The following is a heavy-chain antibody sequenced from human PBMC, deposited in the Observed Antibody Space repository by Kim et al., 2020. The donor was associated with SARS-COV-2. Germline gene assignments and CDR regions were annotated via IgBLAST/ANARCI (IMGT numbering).Heavy chain of an antibody. V-gene: IGHV1-8*01. CDR2: MNPNSGNT. CDR1: GYTFTSYD. J-gene: IGHJ6*02. D-gene: IGHD2-15*01. CDR3: ARAVGCSGGSCYLMNYYYYGMGV. Sequence: ASVKVSCKASGYTFTSYDINWVRQATGQGLEWMGWMNPNSGNTGYAQKFQGRVTMTRNTSISTAYMELSSLRSEDTAVYYCARAVGCSGGSCYLMNYYYYGMGVWGQGTTVTVSS.